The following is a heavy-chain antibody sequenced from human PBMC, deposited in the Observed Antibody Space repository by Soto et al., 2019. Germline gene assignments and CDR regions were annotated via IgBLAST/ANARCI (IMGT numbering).Heavy chain of an antibody. J-gene: IGHJ5*02. V-gene: IGHV3-11*06. CDR2: ISPGGIYP. CDR1: GFTFGDSD. D-gene: IGHD2-15*01. Sequence: PGGSLRLSCAVSGFTFGDSDISWIRQAPWKGLEWLSHISPGGIYPAYADSVKGRFNISRDNARRSLFLQMTSLTAEDTAMYYCVRGGGGGLFDPWGQGTMVTVCS. CDR3: VRGGGGGLFDP.